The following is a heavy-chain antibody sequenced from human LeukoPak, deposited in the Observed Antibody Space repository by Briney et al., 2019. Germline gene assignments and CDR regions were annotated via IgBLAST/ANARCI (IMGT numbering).Heavy chain of an antibody. V-gene: IGHV3-20*04. CDR1: GYTFDDHG. Sequence: GGSLRLSCVGFGYTFDDHGMSWVRQAPGKGLEWVAGINWNGGSTGYADSVKGRFTISRDNAKNSLYLQMNSLRAEDTAVYYCARVDAIGPYYYGMDVWGQGTTVTVSS. CDR3: ARVDAIGPYYYGMDV. J-gene: IGHJ6*02. CDR2: INWNGGST. D-gene: IGHD2-21*01.